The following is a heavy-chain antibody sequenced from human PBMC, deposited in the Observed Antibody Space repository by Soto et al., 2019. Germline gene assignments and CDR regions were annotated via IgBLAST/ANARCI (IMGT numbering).Heavy chain of an antibody. D-gene: IGHD6-13*01. Sequence: QVQLVQSGAEVKKPGSSVKVACKVSGDTFSNYVINWVRQAPGQGLEWMGAIVPIFRTANYAQKFQGRVTITADESTITDYMELSGLRSDDTATYYCARETSAPGTFREDASDIWGQGTLVNVSS. CDR2: IVPIFRTA. J-gene: IGHJ3*02. V-gene: IGHV1-69*12. CDR1: GDTFSNYV. CDR3: ARETSAPGTFREDASDI.